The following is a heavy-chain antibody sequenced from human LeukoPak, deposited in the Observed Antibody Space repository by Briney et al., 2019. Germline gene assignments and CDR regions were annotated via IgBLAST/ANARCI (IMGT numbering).Heavy chain of an antibody. V-gene: IGHV4-39*07. Sequence: SETLSLTCTVSGGSISSSSYYWGWIRQPPGKGLEAIGSIYYSGSTYYNPSRKSRFTISVDTSKNQLSLKLRSVSAADTAVYYCARGSGSGSYYNLYYYYGMDVWAKGPLSPSP. CDR1: GGSISSSSYY. D-gene: IGHD3-10*01. J-gene: IGHJ6*02. CDR2: IYYSGST. CDR3: ARGSGSGSYYNLYYYYGMDV.